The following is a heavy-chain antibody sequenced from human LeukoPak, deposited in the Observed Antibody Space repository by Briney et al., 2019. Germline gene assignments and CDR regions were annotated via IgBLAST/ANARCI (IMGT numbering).Heavy chain of an antibody. CDR3: AKESPSPSIAAAGTVY. J-gene: IGHJ4*02. V-gene: IGHV3-23*01. Sequence: PGGSLTLSCAPSGFTFSSYAMSWVRQAPGKGLEWVSAISGSGGSTYYADSVKGRFTISRDNSKNTLYLQMNSLRAEDTAVYYCAKESPSPSIAAAGTVYWGQGTLVTVSS. D-gene: IGHD6-13*01. CDR2: ISGSGGST. CDR1: GFTFSSYA.